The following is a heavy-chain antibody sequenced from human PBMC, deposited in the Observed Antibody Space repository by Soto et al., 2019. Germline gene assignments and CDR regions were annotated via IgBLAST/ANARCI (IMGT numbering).Heavy chain of an antibody. CDR2: IGNRGTGI. Sequence: QVHLVESGGGLVKPGGSLRLSCAASGFTFGDYYMTWIRQAPGMGLEWVAFIGNRGTGIYYADSVKGRFTIFRDNAKNSLYLQMNSLRAEYTAMYYCARDLRAVGMASRFDPWGQGTLGTVSS. CDR3: ARDLRAVGMASRFDP. V-gene: IGHV3-11*01. J-gene: IGHJ5*02. CDR1: GFTFGDYY. D-gene: IGHD6-13*01.